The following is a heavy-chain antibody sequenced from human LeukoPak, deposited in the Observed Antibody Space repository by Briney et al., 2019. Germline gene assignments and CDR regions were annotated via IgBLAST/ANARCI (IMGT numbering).Heavy chain of an antibody. CDR3: VTYYFDSSGPKKNY. Sequence: PSETLSLTCAVYGGSFSGYYWSWLRQPPGKGLEWLGEINHSGSTNYNPSLKGRVTISVDTSKKQFSLKLSSVTAADTAVYYCVTYYFDSSGPKKNYWGQGTLVTVSS. CDR2: INHSGST. V-gene: IGHV4-34*01. CDR1: GGSFSGYY. J-gene: IGHJ4*02. D-gene: IGHD3-22*01.